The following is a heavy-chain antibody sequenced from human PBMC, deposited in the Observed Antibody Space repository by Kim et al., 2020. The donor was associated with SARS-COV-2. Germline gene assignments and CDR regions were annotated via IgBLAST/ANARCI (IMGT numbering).Heavy chain of an antibody. Sequence: GGSLRLSCAASGFTFSSYAMHWVRQAPGKGLEWVSVISYDGSNKYYVDSVKGRFTISRDNSKNTLYLQMNSLRAEDTAVYYCARDYTDRGAAAGQVGAYFDYWGQGTLVTVSS. CDR3: ARDYTDRGAAAGQVGAYFDY. D-gene: IGHD6-13*01. CDR2: ISYDGSNK. V-gene: IGHV3-30*04. CDR1: GFTFSSYA. J-gene: IGHJ4*02.